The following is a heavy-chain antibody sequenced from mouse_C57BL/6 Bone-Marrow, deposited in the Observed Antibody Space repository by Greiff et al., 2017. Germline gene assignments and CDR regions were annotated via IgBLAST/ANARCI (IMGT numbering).Heavy chain of an antibody. V-gene: IGHV1-69*01. Sequence: QVQLQQPGAELVMPGASVKLSCKASGYTFTSYWMHWVKQRPGQGLEWIGEIDPSDSYTNYNQKFKGKSTLTVDKSSSTAYMQLSSLTSEDSAVYYGARWPYYYGSSYWYFDVWGTGTTVTVSS. CDR1: GYTFTSYW. CDR3: ARWPYYYGSSYWYFDV. CDR2: IDPSDSYT. D-gene: IGHD1-1*01. J-gene: IGHJ1*03.